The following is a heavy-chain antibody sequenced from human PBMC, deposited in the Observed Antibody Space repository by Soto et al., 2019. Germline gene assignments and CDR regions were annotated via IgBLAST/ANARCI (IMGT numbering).Heavy chain of an antibody. Sequence: HLQLQESGPGLVKPSGTLSLTCSVSGGSVSNSDYFWGWIRQPPGKGLDWIGSVFYSGSTYYNPSLKSRLTISVDTSNNRLSLRLSSVTAADTAVYYCARHPTISGSSPMLQYYGAHFDNWGQGTLVTVSS. CDR1: GGSVSNSDYF. D-gene: IGHD3-10*01. J-gene: IGHJ4*02. V-gene: IGHV4-39*01. CDR3: ARHPTISGSSPMLQYYGAHFDN. CDR2: VFYSGST.